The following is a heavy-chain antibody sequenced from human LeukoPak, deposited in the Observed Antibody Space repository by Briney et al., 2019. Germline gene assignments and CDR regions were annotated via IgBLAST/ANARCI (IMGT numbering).Heavy chain of an antibody. CDR1: GFTFSSYA. CDR2: ISGSGGTT. D-gene: IGHD4-4*01. V-gene: IGHV3-23*01. Sequence: GGSLRLSCAASGFTFSSYAMSWVRQAPGKGLEWVSAISGSGGTTYYADSVKGWFTISRDNSKNTLYLQMNSLRAEDTAVYYCARGRDGYSPFDYWGQGTLVTVSS. CDR3: ARGRDGYSPFDY. J-gene: IGHJ4*02.